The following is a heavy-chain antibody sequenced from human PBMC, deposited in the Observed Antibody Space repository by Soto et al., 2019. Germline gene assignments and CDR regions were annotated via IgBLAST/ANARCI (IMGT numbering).Heavy chain of an antibody. CDR2: IWFDGSKK. J-gene: IGHJ6*02. Sequence: QMQLVESGGGVVQPGRSLRLSCAASGFTFRSYGIPWVRQAPGKGLEWVALIWFDGSKKYYVDSVKGRFAVSRDNSKNTLDLQMNSLRVEDTAVYYCARERLVPYGYGMDVWCQGTTVTVSS. V-gene: IGHV3-33*01. CDR1: GFTFRSYG. CDR3: ARERLVPYGYGMDV. D-gene: IGHD2-2*01.